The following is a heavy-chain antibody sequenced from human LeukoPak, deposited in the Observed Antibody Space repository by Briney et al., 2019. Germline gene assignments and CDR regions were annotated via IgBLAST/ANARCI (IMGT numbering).Heavy chain of an antibody. J-gene: IGHJ6*03. Sequence: SETLSLTCAVYGGSFSGYYWSWIRQPPGKGLEWFGELNHSGSTNYNPSLKSRVTISLDAPKRQFSLTLRSVTAADSAIYYCARASGSGNGYSYYMNIWGKGTTVTVSS. CDR2: LNHSGST. CDR3: ARASGSGNGYSYYMNI. D-gene: IGHD3-10*01. V-gene: IGHV4-34*01. CDR1: GGSFSGYY.